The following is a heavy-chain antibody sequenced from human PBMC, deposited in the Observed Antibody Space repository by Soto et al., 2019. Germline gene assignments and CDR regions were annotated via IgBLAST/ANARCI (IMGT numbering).Heavy chain of an antibody. J-gene: IGHJ4*02. V-gene: IGHV4-34*01. Sequence: LSLTCAVYGGSFSGYYWSWICQPPGKGLEWIGEINHSGSTNYNPSLKSRVTISVDTSKNQFSLKLSSVTAADTAVYYCATYYFDYWGQGTLVTVSS. CDR2: INHSGST. CDR1: GGSFSGYY. CDR3: ATYYFDY.